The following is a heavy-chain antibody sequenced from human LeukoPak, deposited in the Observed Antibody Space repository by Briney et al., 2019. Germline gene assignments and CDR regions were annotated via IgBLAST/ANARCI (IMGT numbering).Heavy chain of an antibody. CDR2: IYYSGNT. J-gene: IGHJ4*02. V-gene: IGHV4-59*01. CDR1: GGSITSYY. CDR3: ARFRYPQTLYYFDY. D-gene: IGHD1-1*01. Sequence: PSETLSLTCTVSGGSITSYYWSWIRQPPGKGLEWIGDIYYSGNTNYNPSLKSRVTISVDTSKNQFSLKLSSVTAADTAVYYCARFRYPQTLYYFDYWGQGTLVTVSS.